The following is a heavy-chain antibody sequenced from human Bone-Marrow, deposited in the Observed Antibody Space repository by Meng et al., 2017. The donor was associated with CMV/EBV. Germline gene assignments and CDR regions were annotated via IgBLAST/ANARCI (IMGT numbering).Heavy chain of an antibody. CDR2: INQSGST. D-gene: IGHD3-3*01. J-gene: IGHJ4*02. CDR3: ARSPFWSGYHYYFDY. Sequence: SETLSLTCAVYGGSFSGYYWSWIRQPPGKGLEWIGEINQSGSTNYNPSLKSRVTISVDTSKNQFSLKLSSVTAADTAVYYCARSPFWSGYHYYFDYWGQGTLVTVSS. V-gene: IGHV4-34*01. CDR1: GGSFSGYY.